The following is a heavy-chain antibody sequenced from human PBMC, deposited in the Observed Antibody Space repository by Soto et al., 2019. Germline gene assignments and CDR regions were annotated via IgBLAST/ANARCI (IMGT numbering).Heavy chain of an antibody. J-gene: IGHJ3*02. CDR3: ARDLPGVYVWVLQTSDAFDI. Sequence: ASVTVSCKASGYTFTSYGISWVRQAPAQGLEWMGWISAYNGNTNYAQKLKGRVTMTTDTSTSTAYMELRSLRSDDTAVYYCARDLPGVYVWVLQTSDAFDIWGQGTMVTVSS. D-gene: IGHD3-16*01. V-gene: IGHV1-18*04. CDR2: ISAYNGNT. CDR1: GYTFTSYG.